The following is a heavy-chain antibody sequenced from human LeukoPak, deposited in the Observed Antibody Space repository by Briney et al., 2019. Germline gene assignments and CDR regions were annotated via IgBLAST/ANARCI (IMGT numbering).Heavy chain of an antibody. V-gene: IGHV1-18*01. CDR3: AYQEELRHPFDY. J-gene: IGHJ4*02. CDR1: GYTFTSYG. D-gene: IGHD2-2*01. CDR2: ISAYNGNT. Sequence: ASVKVSCKASGYTFTSYGISWVRQAPRQGLEWMGWISAYNGNTNYAQKLQGRVTMTTDTSTSTAYMELRSLRSDDTAVYYCAYQEELRHPFDYWGQGTLVTVSS.